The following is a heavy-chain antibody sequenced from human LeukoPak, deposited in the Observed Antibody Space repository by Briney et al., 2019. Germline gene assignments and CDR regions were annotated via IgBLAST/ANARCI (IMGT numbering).Heavy chain of an antibody. J-gene: IGHJ4*02. V-gene: IGHV4-39*07. D-gene: IGHD6-19*01. CDR2: IYYSGST. CDR1: GGSITSSNYY. Sequence: SETLSLTCTVSGGSITSSNYYWGWIRQPPGKGLEWIGSIYYSGSTYYNPSLKSRVTISVDTSKNQFSLQLNSVTPEDTAVYYCARDGPPYSSGWYVGWYFDYWGQGTLVTVSS. CDR3: ARDGPPYSSGWYVGWYFDY.